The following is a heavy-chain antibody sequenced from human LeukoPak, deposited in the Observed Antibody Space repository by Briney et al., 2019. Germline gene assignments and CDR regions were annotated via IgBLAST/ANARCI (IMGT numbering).Heavy chain of an antibody. D-gene: IGHD5-18*01. CDR1: GGSISSYY. CDR3: ARGDTAMATFDY. CDR2: IYTSGST. Sequence: PSETLSLTCTVSGGSISSYYWSWIRQPPGKGLEWIGRIYTSGSTNYNPSLKSRVTISVDTSKNQFSLKLSSVTAADTAVYYCARGDTAMATFDYWGQGTLVTVSS. V-gene: IGHV4-4*08. J-gene: IGHJ4*02.